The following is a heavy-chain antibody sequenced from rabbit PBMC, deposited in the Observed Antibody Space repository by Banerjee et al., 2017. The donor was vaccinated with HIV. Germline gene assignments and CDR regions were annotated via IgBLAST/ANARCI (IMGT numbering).Heavy chain of an antibody. CDR1: GFSFSSSYY. J-gene: IGHJ4*01. V-gene: IGHV1S40*01. CDR2: IYAGSSGST. CDR3: ARGHYAGYAGYGYATVINYFNL. D-gene: IGHD6-1*01. Sequence: QSLEESGGDLVKPGASLTLTCTASGFSFSSSYYMCWVRQAPGKGLEWIACIYAGSSGSTYYASWAKGRFTISKTSSTTVTLQMTSLTAADTATYFCARGHYAGYAGYGYATVINYFNLWGPGTLVTVS.